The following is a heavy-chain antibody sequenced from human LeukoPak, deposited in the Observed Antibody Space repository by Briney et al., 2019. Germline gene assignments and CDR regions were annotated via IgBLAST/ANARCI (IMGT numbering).Heavy chain of an antibody. CDR1: GGSISSYY. CDR3: ARLRRAIYDSSGYYFAGPRYYSYYYGMDV. Sequence: SETLSLTCTVSGGSISSYYWSWIRQPPGKGLEWIGYIYYSGSTNYNPSLKSRVTISVDTSKNQFSLKLSSVTAADTAVYYCARLRRAIYDSSGYYFAGPRYYSYYYGMDVWGQGTTVTVSS. V-gene: IGHV4-59*08. D-gene: IGHD3-22*01. CDR2: IYYSGST. J-gene: IGHJ6*02.